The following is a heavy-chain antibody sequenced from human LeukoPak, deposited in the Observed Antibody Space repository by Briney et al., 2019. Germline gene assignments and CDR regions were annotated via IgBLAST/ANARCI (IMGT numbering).Heavy chain of an antibody. Sequence: PGGSLRLSCAASGFTFSNYWMHWVRQAPGKGLEWVAVIWYDGSNKYYADSVKGRFTISRDNSKNTLYLQMNSLRAEDTAVYYCARGGYGSGSYYNEGYWGQGTLVTVSS. V-gene: IGHV3-33*08. D-gene: IGHD3-10*01. CDR2: IWYDGSNK. CDR1: GFTFSNYW. CDR3: ARGGYGSGSYYNEGY. J-gene: IGHJ4*02.